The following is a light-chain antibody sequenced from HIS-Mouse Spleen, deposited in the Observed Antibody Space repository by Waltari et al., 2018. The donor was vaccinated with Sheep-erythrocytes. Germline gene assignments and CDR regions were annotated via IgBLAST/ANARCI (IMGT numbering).Light chain of an antibody. V-gene: IGKV3-20*01. CDR3: QQYGSSPFT. J-gene: IGKJ3*01. CDR2: GAS. Sequence: EIVLTQSPGTLSLSPGERSTLPCRASQSVSSGYLAWYQQTPGQAPRLLIYGASSRATGVPDRFSGSRSGTDVALTISRLEPEDFAVYYCQQYGSSPFTFGPGTKVDIK. CDR1: QSVSSGY.